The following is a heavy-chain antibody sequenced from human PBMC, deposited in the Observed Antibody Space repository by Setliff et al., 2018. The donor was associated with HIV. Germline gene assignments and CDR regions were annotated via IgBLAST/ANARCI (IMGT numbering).Heavy chain of an antibody. CDR3: ARDRGDSYYDFWSNYAHFDY. J-gene: IGHJ4*02. CDR2: INEDGKTT. D-gene: IGHD3-3*01. CDR1: GFTLSSNW. V-gene: IGHV3-74*01. Sequence: PGGSLRLSCAGSGFTLSSNWMHWVRQAPGEGLVWVSRINEDGKTTNYADSVKGRFTISRDNAKNSLSLQMNSLRAEDTAVYYCARDRGDSYYDFWSNYAHFDYWGQGTLVTVSS.